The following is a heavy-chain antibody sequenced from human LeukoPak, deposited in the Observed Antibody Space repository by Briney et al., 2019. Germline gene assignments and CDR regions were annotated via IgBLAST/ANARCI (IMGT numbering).Heavy chain of an antibody. J-gene: IGHJ6*03. CDR3: AGCSGGSYYMDV. CDR1: GYTFTGYY. D-gene: IGHD2-15*01. Sequence: GASVKVSCKASGYTFTGYYMHWVRQAPGQGLEWMGGIIPIFGTRNYAQKFQDRVTITADKSTSTAYMELSSLRSEDTAVYYCAGCSGGSYYMDVWGKGTTVTVSS. V-gene: IGHV1-69*06. CDR2: IIPIFGTR.